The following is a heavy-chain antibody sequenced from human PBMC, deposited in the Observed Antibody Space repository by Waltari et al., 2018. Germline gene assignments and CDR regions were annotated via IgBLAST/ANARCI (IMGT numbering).Heavy chain of an antibody. D-gene: IGHD4-4*01. V-gene: IGHV1-69*05. Sequence: QVQLVQSGAEVKKPGSSVKVSCKASGGTFSSYALSRVRQAPGQGLEWMGGIIPIFGKANDAPKCQVRVTITTDEATSTAYMELSSLRSEDTAGYYCARDTLHRMDVWGQGTTVTVSS. CDR2: IIPIFGKA. J-gene: IGHJ6*02. CDR1: GGTFSSYA. CDR3: ARDTLHRMDV.